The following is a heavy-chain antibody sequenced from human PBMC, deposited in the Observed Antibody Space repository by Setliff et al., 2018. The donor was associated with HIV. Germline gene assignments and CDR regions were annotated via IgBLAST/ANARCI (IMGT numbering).Heavy chain of an antibody. Sequence: SETLSLTCTFSGGSVNDFYCNWIRQPPGKGPEWIGYIHSSGSTIYNPSLKSRITISLDTSKEQFSLELSSATAADTAVYYCATLDHSGGNFLAYWGQGSLVTSPQ. D-gene: IGHD2-21*02. V-gene: IGHV4-4*09. J-gene: IGHJ4*02. CDR1: GGSVNDFY. CDR2: IHSSGST. CDR3: ATLDHSGGNFLAY.